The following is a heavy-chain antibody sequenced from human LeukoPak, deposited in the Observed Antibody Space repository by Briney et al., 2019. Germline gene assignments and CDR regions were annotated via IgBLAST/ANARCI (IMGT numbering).Heavy chain of an antibody. V-gene: IGHV4-4*07. D-gene: IGHD2-15*01. J-gene: IGHJ5*02. CDR3: ARGGWPNWFDP. CDR2: IYSSGST. CDR1: GGSISSYY. Sequence: SETLSLTCTVSGGSISSYYWSWIRQPAGKGLEWIGRIYSSGSTNYNPPLKSRVTISVDTSKNQFSLKLSSVTAADTAVYYCARGGWPNWFDPWGQGTLVTVSS.